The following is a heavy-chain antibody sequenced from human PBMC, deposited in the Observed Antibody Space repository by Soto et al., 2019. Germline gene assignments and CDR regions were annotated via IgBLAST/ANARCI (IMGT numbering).Heavy chain of an antibody. V-gene: IGHV3-15*07. D-gene: IGHD6-13*01. CDR2: IKSKSDGGTT. Sequence: EVQLVESGGDLVKPGGSLRLSCGASGFTFSDAWMNWVRQAPGKGLEWVGRIKSKSDGGTTDHSSPVKGRFIISRDDSKNTLYLQMNSLKIEDTAMYYCTTIAPIIGYSSSWGQGTLVTVSS. CDR3: TTIAPIIGYSSS. CDR1: GFTFSDAW. J-gene: IGHJ4*02.